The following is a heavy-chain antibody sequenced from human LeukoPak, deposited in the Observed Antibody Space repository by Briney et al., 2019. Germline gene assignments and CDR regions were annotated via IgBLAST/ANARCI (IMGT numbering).Heavy chain of an antibody. CDR1: GFTFSSYW. D-gene: IGHD3-10*01. J-gene: IGHJ4*02. CDR2: IKQDGSEK. CDR3: ARVRYGSGSYNDY. V-gene: IGHV3-7*01. Sequence: GGSLRLSCAASGFTFSSYWMSWVRQAPGKGLEWVANIKQDGSEKYYVDSVKGRFTISRDNAKNSLYLQMNSLRAEDTAVYYCARVRYGSGSYNDYWGQGTLVTVSS.